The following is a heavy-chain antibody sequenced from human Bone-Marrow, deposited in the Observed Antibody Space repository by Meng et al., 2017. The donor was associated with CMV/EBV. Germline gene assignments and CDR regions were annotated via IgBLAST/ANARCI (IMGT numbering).Heavy chain of an antibody. D-gene: IGHD3-22*01. CDR3: ARTGFDSSGYHFDH. CDR2: IYSGGVK. CDR1: GLRVRITY. Sequence: AASGLRVRITYLSWVRQAPGKGLEWVSVIYSGGVKYYADSVKGRFTISRDESNNTMYLQMHSLRGEDTAVYYCARTGFDSSGYHFDHWGQGTLVTVSS. J-gene: IGHJ4*02. V-gene: IGHV3-53*01.